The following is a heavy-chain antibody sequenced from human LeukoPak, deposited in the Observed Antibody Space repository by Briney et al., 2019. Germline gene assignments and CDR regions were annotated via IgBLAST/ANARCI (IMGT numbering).Heavy chain of an antibody. CDR2: IYSGGST. CDR1: GFTVSSSY. D-gene: IGHD1-26*01. J-gene: IGHJ4*02. V-gene: IGHV3-53*01. Sequence: GGSLRLSCAASGFTVSSSYMSWVRQAPGKGLEWVSVIYSGGSTYYADSVKGRFTISRDNSKNTLYLQMNSLRVEDTAVYYCARSVIGAPVYYFDYWGQGTLVTVSS. CDR3: ARSVIGAPVYYFDY.